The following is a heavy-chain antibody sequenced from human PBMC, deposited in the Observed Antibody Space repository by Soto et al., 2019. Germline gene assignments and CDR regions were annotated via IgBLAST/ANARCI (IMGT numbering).Heavy chain of an antibody. CDR1: EYTFTVYY. CDR2: INPNNGGT. Sequence: QVQLVQSGAEVKKPGASVKVSRRASEYTFTVYYMHWVRQAPGQGLEWMGWINPNNGGTNYAQKFLGRVAMTRDTSISTAYMELSRLRSDDTAVYYCARDYYGPFDYWGQGTLVTVSS. V-gene: IGHV1-2*02. CDR3: ARDYYGPFDY. D-gene: IGHD3-3*01. J-gene: IGHJ4*02.